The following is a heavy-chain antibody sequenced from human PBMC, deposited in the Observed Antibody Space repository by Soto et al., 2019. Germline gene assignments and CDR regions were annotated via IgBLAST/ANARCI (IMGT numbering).Heavy chain of an antibody. CDR2: RYYSGT. CDR1: GGPITRDDYH. V-gene: IGHV4-30-4*01. J-gene: IGHJ4*02. CDR3: ARDLAYCASGSCYAKWGS. Sequence: PSETLSLTFTVSGGPITRDDYHWTWIRQPPGKGLEWIGSRYYSGTYYNPSHRGRVTISVDTSKNEFSLKLSSVTAADTAVYYCARDLAYCASGSCYAKWGSWGQGTLVTVS. D-gene: IGHD2-15*01.